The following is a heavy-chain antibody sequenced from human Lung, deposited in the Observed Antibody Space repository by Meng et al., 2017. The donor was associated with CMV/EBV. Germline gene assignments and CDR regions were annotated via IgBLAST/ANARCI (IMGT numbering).Heavy chain of an antibody. CDR1: GFTFSSHA. CDR3: ARDQFDY. J-gene: IGHJ4*02. Sequence: GEXXKTSCAAPGFTFSSHAMHWVRQAPGKGLEWVAVISYDGTNKYYADSVKGRFTISRDNSKNTLYLQMNSLRAEDTAVCYCARDQFDYWGPGTLVTVSS. CDR2: ISYDGTNK. V-gene: IGHV3-30-3*01.